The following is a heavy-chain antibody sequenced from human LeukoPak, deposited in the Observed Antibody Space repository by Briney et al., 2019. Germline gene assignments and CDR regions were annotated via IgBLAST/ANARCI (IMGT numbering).Heavy chain of an antibody. CDR2: IYYSGST. V-gene: IGHV4-59*08. CDR1: GGSISSYY. CDR3: ARRRDGYNADFDY. D-gene: IGHD5-24*01. Sequence: PSETLSLTCTVSGGSISSYYWSWIRQPPGKGLEWIGYIYYSGSTNYNPSLKSRVTISVDTSKNQFSLNLSSVTAADTAVYYCARRRDGYNADFDYWGQGTLVTVSS. J-gene: IGHJ4*02.